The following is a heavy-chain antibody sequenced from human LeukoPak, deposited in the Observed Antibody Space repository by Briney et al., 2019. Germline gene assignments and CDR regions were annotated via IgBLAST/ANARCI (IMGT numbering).Heavy chain of an antibody. J-gene: IGHJ4*02. CDR2: ISWNSGSI. CDR3: AKVNYYDSSGYYRGLFFDY. CDR1: GFTFDDYA. Sequence: PGGSLRLSCAASGFTFDDYAMHWVRQAPGKGLEWVSGISWNSGSIGYADSVKGRFTISRDNAKNSLYLQMNSLRAEDTALYYCAKVNYYDSSGYYRGLFFDYWGQGTLVTVSP. V-gene: IGHV3-9*01. D-gene: IGHD3-22*01.